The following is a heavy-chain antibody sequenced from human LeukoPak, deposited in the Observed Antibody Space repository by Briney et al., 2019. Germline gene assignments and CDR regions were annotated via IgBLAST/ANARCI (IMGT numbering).Heavy chain of an antibody. V-gene: IGHV3-30*02. D-gene: IGHD2-21*01. J-gene: IGHJ3*01. Sequence: GGSLRLSCSAFGFIFGDYALHWVRQAPGKGLEWLAFIRYDGSDSYYADSVKGRFTISRDNSKKTLYLQMDSLRTEDTAFYYCALIGVVIPPDTYDVWGQGTLVTVSS. CDR1: GFIFGDYA. CDR3: ALIGVVIPPDTYDV. CDR2: IRYDGSDS.